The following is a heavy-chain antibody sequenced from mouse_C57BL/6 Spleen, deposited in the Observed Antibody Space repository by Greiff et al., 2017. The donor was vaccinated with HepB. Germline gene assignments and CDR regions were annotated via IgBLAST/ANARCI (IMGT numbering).Heavy chain of an antibody. J-gene: IGHJ4*01. D-gene: IGHD2-4*01. CDR2: INPSTGGT. Sequence: VQLKQSGPELVKPGASVKISCKASGYSFTGYYMNWVKQSPEKSLEWIGEINPSTGGTTYNQKFKAKATLTVDKSSSTAYMQLKSLTSEDSAVYYCARTLYYDPSYAMDYWGQGTSVTVSS. V-gene: IGHV1-42*01. CDR1: GYSFTGYY. CDR3: ARTLYYDPSYAMDY.